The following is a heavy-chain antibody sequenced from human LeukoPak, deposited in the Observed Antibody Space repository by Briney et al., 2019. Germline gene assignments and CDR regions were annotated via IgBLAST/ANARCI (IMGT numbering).Heavy chain of an antibody. V-gene: IGHV3-7*03. J-gene: IGHJ4*02. CDR1: GFTFSSYW. D-gene: IGHD3-9*01. CDR2: IKQDGSEK. CDR3: ARVAHLDYDILTGLYFDY. Sequence: GGSLRLSCAASGFTFSSYWMSWVRQAPGKGLEWVANIKQDGSEKYYVDSVKGRFTISRDNAKNSLYLQMNSLRAEDTAVYYCARVAHLDYDILTGLYFDYWGQGTLVTVSS.